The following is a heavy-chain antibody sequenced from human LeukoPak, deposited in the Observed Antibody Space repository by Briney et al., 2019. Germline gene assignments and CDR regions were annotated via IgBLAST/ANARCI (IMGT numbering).Heavy chain of an antibody. J-gene: IGHJ5*02. CDR2: ITNDGSST. CDR1: GLTFSSHW. D-gene: IGHD3-3*01. V-gene: IGHV3-74*01. Sequence: GGSLRLSCAASGLTFSSHWMHWVRQAPGKGLVWVSRITNDGSSTTYADSVKGRFTISRDNAKNMLYLQVNSLRAEDTAVYYCARDAQSRFLEWLFKRNWFDPWGQGTLVTVSS. CDR3: ARDAQSRFLEWLFKRNWFDP.